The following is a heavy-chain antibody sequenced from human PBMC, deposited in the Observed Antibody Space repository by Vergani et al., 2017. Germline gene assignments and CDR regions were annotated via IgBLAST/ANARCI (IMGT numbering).Heavy chain of an antibody. J-gene: IGHJ4*02. V-gene: IGHV3-23*01. Sequence: EVQLLESGGGLVQPGGFLRLSCAASGFTFSSYAMSWVRQAPGKGLEWVSAISGSGGSTYYADSVKGRFTISRDNSKNTLYLQMNSLRAEDTAVYYCAKCPYYGSGSYLLDYFDYWGQGTLVTVSS. CDR2: ISGSGGST. CDR3: AKCPYYGSGSYLLDYFDY. D-gene: IGHD3-10*01. CDR1: GFTFSSYA.